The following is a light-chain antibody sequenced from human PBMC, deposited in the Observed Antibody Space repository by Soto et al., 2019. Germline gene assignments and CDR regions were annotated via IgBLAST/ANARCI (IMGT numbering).Light chain of an antibody. CDR3: HRYGSSPPWT. CDR1: QSVSSSY. J-gene: IGKJ1*01. V-gene: IGKV3-20*01. Sequence: EILLTQSPGTLSLSPGERATLSCRGSQSVSSSYLAWYQQKPRQAPRLLIYGASSRATGIPDSFSGSGSATDFTLTISRLEPEDFAAYYCHRYGSSPPWTFGHGTKVDIK. CDR2: GAS.